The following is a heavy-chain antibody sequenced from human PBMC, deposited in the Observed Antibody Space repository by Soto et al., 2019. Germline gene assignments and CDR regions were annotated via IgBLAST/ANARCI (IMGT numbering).Heavy chain of an antibody. CDR3: AGARGSYSFDY. J-gene: IGHJ4*02. Sequence: QVQLVESGGGLVRPGGSLRLSCAASGFTFTDYYMGWIRQAPGKGLECVSYISGSSSDTNYADSVKGRFTISRDNAKNSLYLHMNSLRAEDTAVYYCAGARGSYSFDYWGQGTLVTVSS. CDR1: GFTFTDYY. CDR2: ISGSSSDT. D-gene: IGHD1-26*01. V-gene: IGHV3-11*05.